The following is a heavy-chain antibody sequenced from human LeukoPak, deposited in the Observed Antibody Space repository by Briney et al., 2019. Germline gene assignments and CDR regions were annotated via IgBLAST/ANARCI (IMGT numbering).Heavy chain of an antibody. V-gene: IGHV1-2*04. CDR1: GYTFTGYY. D-gene: IGHD6-19*01. CDR2: INPNSGGT. Sequence: GASVKVSCKASGYTFTGYYMHWVRQAPGQRLEWMGWINPNSGGTNYAQKFQGWVTMTRDTSISTAYMELSRLRSDDTAVYYCAREIHSSGWYPEYYFDYWGQGTLVTVSS. J-gene: IGHJ4*02. CDR3: AREIHSSGWYPEYYFDY.